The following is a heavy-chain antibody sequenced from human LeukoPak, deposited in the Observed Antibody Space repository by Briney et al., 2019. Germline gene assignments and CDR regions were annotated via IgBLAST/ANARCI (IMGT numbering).Heavy chain of an antibody. D-gene: IGHD3-3*01. CDR3: ARENYDFWSGYMYV. CDR1: GGSISSGGYY. V-gene: IGHV4-31*03. Sequence: SQTLSLTCTVSGGSISSGGYYWSWHRQHQGKGLEWIGYVYYTGSTYYNPSLKSRVTISVDTSKNQFSLKLSSVTAADTAVYYCARENYDFWSGYMYVWGKVTTVTVSS. J-gene: IGHJ6*03. CDR2: VYYTGST.